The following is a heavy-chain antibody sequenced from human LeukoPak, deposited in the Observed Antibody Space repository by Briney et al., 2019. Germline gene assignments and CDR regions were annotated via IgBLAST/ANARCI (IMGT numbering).Heavy chain of an antibody. J-gene: IGHJ3*02. CDR3: ARGKSGYAFDI. V-gene: IGHV3-7*01. Sequence: GGSLGLSCAASGFTFSSYWMSWVRQAPGKGLEWVANIKQDGSEKYYVDSVKGRFTISRDNAKNSLYLQMNSLRAEDTAVYYCARGKSGYAFDIWGQGTMVTVSS. CDR1: GFTFSSYW. CDR2: IKQDGSEK. D-gene: IGHD3-3*01.